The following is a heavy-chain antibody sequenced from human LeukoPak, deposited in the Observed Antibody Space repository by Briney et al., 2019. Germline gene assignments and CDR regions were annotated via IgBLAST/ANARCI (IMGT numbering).Heavy chain of an antibody. Sequence: SETLSLTCTVSGGSISSYYWSWIRQPPGKGLEWIGYIYTSGSTNYNPSLKSRVAISVDTSKNQFSLKLSSVTAADTAVYYCARMTYNWNPYFDYWGQGTLVTVSS. CDR2: IYTSGST. J-gene: IGHJ4*02. CDR1: GGSISSYY. D-gene: IGHD1-20*01. CDR3: ARMTYNWNPYFDY. V-gene: IGHV4-4*09.